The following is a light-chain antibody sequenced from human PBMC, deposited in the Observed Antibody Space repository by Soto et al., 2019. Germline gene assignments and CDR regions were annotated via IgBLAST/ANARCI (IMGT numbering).Light chain of an antibody. V-gene: IGKV3-15*01. Sequence: ESVFTQSPGTLSFSPGERATLSCRASHSVSSSLAWYQQKPGQAPRLLISGASTRAAGIPARFSGSGSGTEFTPTISSLQSEDFAVYYCQHYNTWPWTLGQGTKVDIK. CDR1: HSVSSS. CDR3: QHYNTWPWT. CDR2: GAS. J-gene: IGKJ1*01.